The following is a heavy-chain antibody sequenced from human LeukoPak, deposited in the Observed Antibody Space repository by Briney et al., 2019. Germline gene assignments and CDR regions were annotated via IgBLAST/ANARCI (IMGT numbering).Heavy chain of an antibody. V-gene: IGHV3-20*04. J-gene: IGHJ4*02. CDR1: GFTFDDYG. CDR2: INWNGGST. Sequence: TGGSLRLSCAASGFTFDDYGMSWVRQAPGKGLEWVPGINWNGGSTGYADSVKGRFTISRDNAKNSLHLQMNSLRAEDTAVYYCARDTLTSSPGYWGQGTLVTVSS. CDR3: ARDTLTSSPGY. D-gene: IGHD6-13*01.